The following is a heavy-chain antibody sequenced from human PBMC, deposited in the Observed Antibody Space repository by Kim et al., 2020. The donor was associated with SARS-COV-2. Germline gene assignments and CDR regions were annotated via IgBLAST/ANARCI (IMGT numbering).Heavy chain of an antibody. J-gene: IGHJ3*02. CDR1: GFTFSSYG. Sequence: GGSLRLSCAASGFTFSSYGMHWVRQAPGKGLEWVAVISYDGSNKYYADSVKGRFTISRDNSKNTLYLQMNSLRAEDTAVYYCAKDAGPIEDTGAFDIWGQGTMGTVSS. V-gene: IGHV3-30*18. CDR3: AKDAGPIEDTGAFDI. D-gene: IGHD2-15*01. CDR2: ISYDGSNK.